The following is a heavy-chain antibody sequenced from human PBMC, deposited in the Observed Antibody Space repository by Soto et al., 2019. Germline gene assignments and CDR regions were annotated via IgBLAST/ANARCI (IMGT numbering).Heavy chain of an antibody. CDR3: AKFQGPDYYYYMDV. V-gene: IGHV3-23*01. CDR1: GFTVSSKY. J-gene: IGHJ6*03. CDR2: ISGSGGST. Sequence: GGSLSLSCAASGFTVSSKYMSWVRQAPGKGLEWVSAISGSGGSTYYADSVKGRSTISRDNSKNTLYLQMNSLRAEDTAVYYCAKFQGPDYYYYMDVWGKGTTVTVSS.